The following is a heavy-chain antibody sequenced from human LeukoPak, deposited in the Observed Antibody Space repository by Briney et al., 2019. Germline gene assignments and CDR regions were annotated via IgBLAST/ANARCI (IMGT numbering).Heavy chain of an antibody. J-gene: IGHJ4*02. CDR1: GYTFTGYY. CDR3: ARAIIAVAATVRRPLGY. D-gene: IGHD6-19*01. CDR2: INPNSGGT. Sequence: GASVKVSCKASGYTFTGYYMHWVRQAPGQGLEWMGWINPNSGGTNYAQKFQGRVTMTRDTSISTAYMELSRLRSDDTAVYYCARAIIAVAATVRRPLGYWGQGTLVTVSS. V-gene: IGHV1-2*02.